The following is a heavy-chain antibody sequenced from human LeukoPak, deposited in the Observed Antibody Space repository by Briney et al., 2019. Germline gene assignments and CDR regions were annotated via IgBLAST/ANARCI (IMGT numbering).Heavy chain of an antibody. CDR3: TTDEDWNYARKDV. D-gene: IGHD1-7*01. Sequence: PGGSLRLACAASGFTFNYAWMSSVRQVPGKGLEWVGQTVSEIDGGTTDYATPVKGRSTISRDDSKSTLYLQMNSLKIEDTAVYYCTTDEDWNYARKDVWGQGATVIVSS. CDR1: GFTFNYAW. V-gene: IGHV3-15*04. J-gene: IGHJ6*02. CDR2: TVSEIDGGTT.